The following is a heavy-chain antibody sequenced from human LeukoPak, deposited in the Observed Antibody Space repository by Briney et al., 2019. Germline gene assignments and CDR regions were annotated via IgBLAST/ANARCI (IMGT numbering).Heavy chain of an antibody. CDR1: GFTFSRYW. V-gene: IGHV3-7*04. CDR2: IKQDGSEK. D-gene: IGHD3-9*01. Sequence: GGSLRLSCAASGFTFSRYWMSWVRQAPGKGLEWVANIKQDGSEKYYVDSVKGGFTISKDNAKDSLYLQMNSLRAEDTAVYYCARNDKGAFDIWGQGTMVTVSS. J-gene: IGHJ3*02. CDR3: ARNDKGAFDI.